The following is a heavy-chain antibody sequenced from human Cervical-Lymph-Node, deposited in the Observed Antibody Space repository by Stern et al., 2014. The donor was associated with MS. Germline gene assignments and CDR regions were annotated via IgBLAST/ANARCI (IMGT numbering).Heavy chain of an antibody. CDR1: GYNFYTYW. V-gene: IGHV5-51*01. CDR3: ARHTAGDWYFDL. D-gene: IGHD5-18*01. Sequence: VQLVESGAEVKKPGESLKISCKGFGYNFYTYWIGWVRQIPGKGLEWMGTIYPDDSETRYSPSFQGQVTISADTSISTAYLQWNSLKASDTAMYYCARHTAGDWYFDLWGRGTLVTVSS. J-gene: IGHJ2*01. CDR2: IYPDDSET.